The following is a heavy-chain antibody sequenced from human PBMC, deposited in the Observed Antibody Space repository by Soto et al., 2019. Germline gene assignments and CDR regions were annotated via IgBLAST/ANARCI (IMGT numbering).Heavy chain of an antibody. J-gene: IGHJ3*02. CDR3: ASLVETVRTEHDFDT. D-gene: IGHD5-18*01. CDR2: ISSSGSTI. Sequence: GWSLRLSCAASGFTFSSYEMNWVRQAPGKGLEWVSYISSSGSTIYYADSVKGRFTISRDNAKNSLYLQMNSLRAEDTAVYYCASLVETVRTEHDFDTWGQGTMVT. CDR1: GFTFSSYE. V-gene: IGHV3-48*03.